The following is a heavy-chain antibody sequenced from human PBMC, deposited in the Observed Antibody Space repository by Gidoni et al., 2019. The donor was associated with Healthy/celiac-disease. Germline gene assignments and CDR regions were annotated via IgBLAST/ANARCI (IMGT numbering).Heavy chain of an antibody. CDR1: GGSFSGYY. CDR3: ARNPPGVYSSSWSPRAGWFDP. V-gene: IGHV4-34*01. J-gene: IGHJ5*02. Sequence: QVQLQQWGAGLLKPSETLSLTCAVYGGSFSGYYWSWIRQPPGKGLEWIGEINHSGSTNDNPSLKSRVTISVDTSKNQFSLKLSSVTAADTAVYYCARNPPGVYSSSWSPRAGWFDPWGQGTLVTVSS. CDR2: INHSGST. D-gene: IGHD6-13*01.